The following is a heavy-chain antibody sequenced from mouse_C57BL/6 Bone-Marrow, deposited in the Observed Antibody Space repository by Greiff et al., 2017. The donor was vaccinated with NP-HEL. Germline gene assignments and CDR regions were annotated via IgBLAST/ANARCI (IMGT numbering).Heavy chain of an antibody. CDR1: GYAFSSYW. Sequence: QVQLQQSGAELVKPGASVKISCKASGYAFSSYWMTWVKQRPGKGLEWIGQIYPGDGDTNYNGKFKGKATLTADKSSSTAYMQLSSLTSEDSAVYFCARGRLRPWFAYWGQGTLVTVSA. J-gene: IGHJ3*01. CDR3: ARGRLRPWFAY. D-gene: IGHD2-4*01. V-gene: IGHV1-80*01. CDR2: IYPGDGDT.